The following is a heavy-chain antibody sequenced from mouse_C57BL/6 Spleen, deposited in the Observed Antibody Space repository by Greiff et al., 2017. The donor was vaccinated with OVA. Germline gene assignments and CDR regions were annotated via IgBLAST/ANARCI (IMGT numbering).Heavy chain of an antibody. CDR3: ARDYGSSYGGYFDY. J-gene: IGHJ2*01. CDR1: GYSFTDYN. CDR2: INPNYGTT. V-gene: IGHV1-39*01. D-gene: IGHD1-1*01. Sequence: EVKLVESGPELVKPGASVKISCKASGYSFTDYNMNWVKQSNGKSLEWIGVINPNYGTTSYNQKFKGKATLTVDQSSSTAYMQLNSLTSEDSAVYYCARDYGSSYGGYFDYWGQGTTLTVSS.